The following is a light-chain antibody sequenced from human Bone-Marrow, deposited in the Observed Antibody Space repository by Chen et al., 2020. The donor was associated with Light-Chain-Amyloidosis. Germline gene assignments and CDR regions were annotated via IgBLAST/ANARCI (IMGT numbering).Light chain of an antibody. CDR1: NIGHTS. CDR2: DDI. Sequence: SYVLTQPSSVSVAPGQTATIDCGGNNIGHTSVHWYQQPPGQAHLLVVYDDIDRPSGIPERLSGSNAGNTATLTISRVEAGDEADYYCQVWDRSSDRPVFGGGTKLTVL. J-gene: IGLJ3*02. CDR3: QVWDRSSDRPV. V-gene: IGLV3-21*02.